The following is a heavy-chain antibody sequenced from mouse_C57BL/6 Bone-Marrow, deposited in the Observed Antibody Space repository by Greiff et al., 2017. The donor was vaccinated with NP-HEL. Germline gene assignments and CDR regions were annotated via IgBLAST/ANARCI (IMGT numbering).Heavy chain of an antibody. J-gene: IGHJ2*01. CDR3: ASTTVVAKDYFDY. V-gene: IGHV1-82*01. CDR2: IYPGDGDT. D-gene: IGHD1-1*01. Sequence: VKLQESGPELVKPGASVKISCKASGYAFSSSWMNWVKQRPGKGLEWIGRIYPGDGDTNYNGKFKGKATLTADKSSSTAYMQLSSLTSEDSAVYFCASTTVVAKDYFDYWGQGTTLTVSS. CDR1: GYAFSSSW.